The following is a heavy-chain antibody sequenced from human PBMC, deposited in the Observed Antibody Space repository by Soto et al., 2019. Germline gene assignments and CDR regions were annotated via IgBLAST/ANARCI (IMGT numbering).Heavy chain of an antibody. D-gene: IGHD3-22*01. Sequence: ASVKVSCKASGYTFTSYGISWVRQAPGQGLEWMGWISAYNGNTNYAHKFQGRVTMTTDTSTSTAYMELRRLISEDTAVYYCAGGGLSGYPLRGDAFDIWGKGTMVAVS. CDR2: ISAYNGNT. J-gene: IGHJ3*02. CDR1: GYTFTSYG. CDR3: AGGGLSGYPLRGDAFDI. V-gene: IGHV1-18*01.